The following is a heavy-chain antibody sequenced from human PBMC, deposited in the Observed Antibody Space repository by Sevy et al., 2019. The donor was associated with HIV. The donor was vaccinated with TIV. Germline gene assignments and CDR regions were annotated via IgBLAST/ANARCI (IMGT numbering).Heavy chain of an antibody. CDR1: GVSIINNNYF. J-gene: IGHJ6*02. V-gene: IGHV4-39*01. CDR2: IYYTGST. CDR3: ARHFGGGGKRGLDV. Sequence: SETLSLTCTVSGVSIINNNYFWGWIRQPPGKGLEWIGAIYYTGSTYYNSSLNSRITISIDTSRGQFSLDLSSVTAADTAVYYCARHFGGGGKRGLDVWPRDHGHRLL. D-gene: IGHD3-10*01.